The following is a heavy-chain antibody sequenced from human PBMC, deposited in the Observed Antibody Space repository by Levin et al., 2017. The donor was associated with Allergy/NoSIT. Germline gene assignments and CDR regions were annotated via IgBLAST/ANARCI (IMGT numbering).Heavy chain of an antibody. CDR2: INLNSGAT. CDR3: ATQSEARASYDPLGM. Sequence: GESLKISCKASAYAFTGSYIHWVRQAPGQGLEWVGRINLNSGATNYARKFQGRVTITRDRSISTAYMELRILRSDDTAVYYSATQSEARASYDPLGMWGQGTMVSVSS. V-gene: IGHV1-2*06. J-gene: IGHJ3*02. CDR1: AYAFTGSY. D-gene: IGHD3-16*01.